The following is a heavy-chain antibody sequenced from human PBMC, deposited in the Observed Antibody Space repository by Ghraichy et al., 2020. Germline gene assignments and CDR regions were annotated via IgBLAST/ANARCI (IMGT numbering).Heavy chain of an antibody. J-gene: IGHJ4*02. CDR3: AKDLGYCSGGSCSVSFYFDS. V-gene: IGHV3-23*01. Sequence: GGSLRLSCAASGFSFSIYDMTWVRQAPGKGLEWVSVISGSGGSTHYADSVKGRFTISRDNSKTTLYLQMNSLRAEDTAVYYCAKDLGYCSGGSCSVSFYFDSWGQGTLVTVSS. CDR1: GFSFSIYD. CDR2: ISGSGGST. D-gene: IGHD2-15*01.